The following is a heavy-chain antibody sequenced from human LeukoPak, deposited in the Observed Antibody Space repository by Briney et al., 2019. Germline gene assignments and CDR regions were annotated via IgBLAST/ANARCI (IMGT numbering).Heavy chain of an antibody. J-gene: IGHJ4*02. Sequence: PGGSLRLSCAASEFTFSSYAMSWVRQAPGKGLEWVSAISGSGGSTYYADSVKGRFTISRDNSKNTLYLQMNSLRAEDTAVYYCAKPKPEYDYSNYLFDYWGQGTLVTVSS. CDR2: ISGSGGST. D-gene: IGHD4-11*01. V-gene: IGHV3-23*01. CDR1: EFTFSSYA. CDR3: AKPKPEYDYSNYLFDY.